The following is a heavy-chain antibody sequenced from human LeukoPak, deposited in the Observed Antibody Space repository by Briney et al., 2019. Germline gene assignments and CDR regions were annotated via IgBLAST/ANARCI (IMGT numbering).Heavy chain of an antibody. V-gene: IGHV4-31*11. D-gene: IGHD4-11*01. CDR3: AREGHPTTVTTI. J-gene: IGHJ4*02. CDR1: GESFSGYY. CDR2: IYYSGST. Sequence: SETLSLTCAVYGESFSGYYWSWIRQHPGKGLEWIGYIYYSGSTYYNPSLKSRVTISVDTSKNQFSLKLSSVTAADTAVYYCAREGHPTTVTTIWGQGTLVTVSS.